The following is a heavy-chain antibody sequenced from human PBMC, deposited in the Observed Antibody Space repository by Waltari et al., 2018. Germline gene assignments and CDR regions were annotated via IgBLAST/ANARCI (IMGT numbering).Heavy chain of an antibody. CDR3: ARGAAYSRFDY. CDR1: GFTFSSYG. D-gene: IGHD5-18*01. CDR2: ISGSGGNT. Sequence: EVQLVESGGGLVQPGGSLRLSCAASGFTFSSYGMNWVGQAAGKGLEWVSGISGSGGNTYYADSVKGRFTISRDNSKSTLSPQMNSVRADDTAVYYCARGAAYSRFDYWGQGTLVIVSS. J-gene: IGHJ4*02. V-gene: IGHV3-23*04.